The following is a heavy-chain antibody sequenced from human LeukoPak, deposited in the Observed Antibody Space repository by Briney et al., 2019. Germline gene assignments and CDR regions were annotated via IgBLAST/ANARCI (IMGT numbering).Heavy chain of an antibody. V-gene: IGHV3-53*01. CDR3: ARQPGSSGWPFDY. Sequence: SLRPSCAASWFTVSSNYISWVRQAPGQGAGWGSVIYSGGSTYYADSVKGRFTISRDNSKSTLYLQMNSLRAEDTAVYYCARQPGSSGWPFDYWGQGTLVTVSS. CDR1: WFTVSSNY. J-gene: IGHJ4*02. D-gene: IGHD6-19*01. CDR2: IYSGGST.